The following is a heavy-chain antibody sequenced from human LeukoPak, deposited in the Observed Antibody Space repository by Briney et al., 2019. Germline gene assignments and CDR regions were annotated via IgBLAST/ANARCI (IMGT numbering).Heavy chain of an antibody. J-gene: IGHJ3*02. CDR1: GFTFSSYS. D-gene: IGHD3/OR15-3a*01. CDR3: AREPFGLDAFDI. V-gene: IGHV3-53*01. Sequence: GGSPRLSCAASGFTFSSYSMSWVRQAPGKGLEWVSVIYSGGSTYYADSVKGRFTISRDNSKNTLYLQMNSLRAEDTAVYYCAREPFGLDAFDIWGQGTMVTVSS. CDR2: IYSGGST.